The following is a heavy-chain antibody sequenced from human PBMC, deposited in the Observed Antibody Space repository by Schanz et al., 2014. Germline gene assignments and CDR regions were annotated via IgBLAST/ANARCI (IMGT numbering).Heavy chain of an antibody. CDR2: INGYNGHT. Sequence: QVQLVQSGAEVKKPGASVKVSCKASGGTFSSFGINWVRQAPGQGLEWMGWINGYNGHTLYAQKFQGRVTFTADKSTSTAYMELRSLRSDDTAHYYCVRVPSRDVSFDLWGRGTLVTVSS. CDR3: VRVPSRDVSFDL. V-gene: IGHV1-18*01. D-gene: IGHD3-16*01. CDR1: GGTFSSFG. J-gene: IGHJ2*01.